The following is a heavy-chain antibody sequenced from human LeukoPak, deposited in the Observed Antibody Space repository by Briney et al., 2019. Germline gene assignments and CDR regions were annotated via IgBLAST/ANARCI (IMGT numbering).Heavy chain of an antibody. CDR3: ARARYSNSWNDVFDI. J-gene: IGHJ4*02. Sequence: PGGSLRLSCAASGFTFSAYEMNWVRQAPGKGLEWVSYISSSGSSIYYADSVKGRFAISRDNVKNSVYLQLNSLRAEDTAVYYCARARYSNSWNDVFDIWGQGTLVTVSS. CDR1: GFTFSAYE. V-gene: IGHV3-48*03. D-gene: IGHD6-13*01. CDR2: ISSSGSSI.